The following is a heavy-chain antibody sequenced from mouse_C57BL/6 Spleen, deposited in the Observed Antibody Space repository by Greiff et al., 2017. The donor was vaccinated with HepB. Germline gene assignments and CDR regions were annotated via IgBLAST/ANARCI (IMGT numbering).Heavy chain of an antibody. CDR2: INPNNGGT. CDR3: ARKRVLIATVVAKYFDV. J-gene: IGHJ1*03. D-gene: IGHD1-1*01. V-gene: IGHV1-22*01. Sequence: EVKLVESGPELVKPGASVKMSCKASGYTFTDYNMHWVKQSHGKSLEWIGYINPNNGGTSYNQKFKGKATLTVNKSSSTAYMELRSLTSEDSAVYYCARKRVLIATVVAKYFDVWGTGTTVTVSS. CDR1: GYTFTDYN.